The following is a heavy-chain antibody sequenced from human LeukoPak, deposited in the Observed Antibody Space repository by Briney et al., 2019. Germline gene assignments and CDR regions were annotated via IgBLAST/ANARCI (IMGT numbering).Heavy chain of an antibody. CDR1: GFTFSSYA. CDR2: ISSNGGNT. V-gene: IGHV3-64D*06. Sequence: GGSLRLSCSASGFTFSSYAIHWVRQAPGKGLEYVTGISSNGGNTYNADSAKGRFTISRDNSKNTVNLQMSSLRAEDTAVYYCVKRTGLYFDYWGQGTLVTVSS. J-gene: IGHJ4*02. D-gene: IGHD7-27*01. CDR3: VKRTGLYFDY.